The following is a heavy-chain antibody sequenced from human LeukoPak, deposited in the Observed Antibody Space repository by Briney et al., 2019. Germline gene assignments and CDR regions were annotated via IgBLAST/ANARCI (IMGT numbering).Heavy chain of an antibody. CDR2: IGGSVGVT. D-gene: IGHD3-10*01. Sequence: GGSLRLSCAASGFTFSNCAMSWVRQAPGKGLEWVSAIGGSVGVTLYADSVEGRFTVFRDNSKNTLYLEMSNLRVEDTALYYCAKRPNSDSGSYYFDHWGQGTLVTVSS. CDR3: AKRPNSDSGSYYFDH. CDR1: GFTFSNCA. J-gene: IGHJ4*02. V-gene: IGHV3-23*01.